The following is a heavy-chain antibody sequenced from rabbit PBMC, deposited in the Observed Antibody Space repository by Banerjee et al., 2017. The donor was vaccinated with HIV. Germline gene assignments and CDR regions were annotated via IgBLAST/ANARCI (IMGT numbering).Heavy chain of an antibody. D-gene: IGHD4-1*01. J-gene: IGHJ4*01. V-gene: IGHV1S45*01. CDR2: INTSSGNT. CDR1: GFSFSDQYV. Sequence: QEQLEESGGDLVKPEGSLTLTCTASGFSFSDQYVMCWVRQAPGKGLEWIGCINTSSGNTVYASWAKGRFTISKTSSTTVTLQMTSLTAADTATYFCARDLAGAIGWNFNLWGQGTLVTVS. CDR3: ARDLAGAIGWNFNL.